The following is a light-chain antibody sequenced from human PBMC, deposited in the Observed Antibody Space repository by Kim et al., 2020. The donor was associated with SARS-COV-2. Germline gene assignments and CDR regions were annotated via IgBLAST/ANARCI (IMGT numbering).Light chain of an antibody. CDR2: KAS. CDR1: QRISSSR. J-gene: IGKJ1*01. V-gene: IGKV1-5*03. Sequence: DTLTITRRASQRISSSRLAWYQQKPGQAPRLLIYKASNLESGVPSRFSGGGSGTEFTLPITSLQPDDFATYYCQQYSSYSTFGQGTKVDIK. CDR3: QQYSSYST.